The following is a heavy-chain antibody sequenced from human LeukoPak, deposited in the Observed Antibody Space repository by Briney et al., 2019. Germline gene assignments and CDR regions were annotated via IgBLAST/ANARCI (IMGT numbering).Heavy chain of an antibody. CDR2: IYASGST. CDR3: ARGARLTMVRGVIRYYYMDV. J-gene: IGHJ6*03. V-gene: IGHV4-61*02. Sequence: SETLSLTCTVSGGSISSGSYYWSWIRQPAGKGLEYIGRIYASGSTNYNPSLKSRVTISVDTSKNQFSLKLTSVTAADTAVYYCARGARLTMVRGVIRYYYMDVWGKGTTVTISS. CDR1: GGSISSGSYY. D-gene: IGHD3-10*01.